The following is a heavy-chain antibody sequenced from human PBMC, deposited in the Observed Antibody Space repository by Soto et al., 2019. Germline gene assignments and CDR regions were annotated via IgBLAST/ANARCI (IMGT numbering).Heavy chain of an antibody. CDR3: ARVPSGTRPVYFDY. D-gene: IGHD6-13*01. CDR1: GFTFSSYG. CDR2: IWYDGSNK. Sequence: QVQLVESGGGVVQPGRSLRLSCAASGFTFSSYGMHWVRQAPGKGLEWVAVIWYDGSNKYYADSVKGRFTISRDNSKNTLYLQMNSLRAEDTAVYYCARVPSGTRPVYFDYWGQGTLVTVSS. J-gene: IGHJ4*02. V-gene: IGHV3-33*01.